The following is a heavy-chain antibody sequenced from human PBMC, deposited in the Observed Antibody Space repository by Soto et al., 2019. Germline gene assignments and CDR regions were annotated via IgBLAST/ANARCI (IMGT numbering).Heavy chain of an antibody. J-gene: IGHJ4*02. Sequence: PWKTLALNCRVSGVSMGCGAHPWHWIRQSPGKGLECLGYISHLQTTYVNQSFMSRLSLSIDRTRNQFFLSLSSMTAADKAVYYCVRGAGYDSFDFWGQG. D-gene: IGHD3-9*01. CDR3: VRGAGYDSFDF. CDR1: GVSMGCGAHP. CDR2: ISHLQTT. V-gene: IGHV4-30-2*06.